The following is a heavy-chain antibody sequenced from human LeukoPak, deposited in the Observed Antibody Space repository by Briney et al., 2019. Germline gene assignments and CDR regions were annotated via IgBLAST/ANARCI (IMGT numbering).Heavy chain of an antibody. CDR1: GFTVSNCY. V-gene: IGHV3-53*01. D-gene: IGHD2-8*01. Sequence: SGGSLRLSCTASGFTVSNCYMAWVRQAPGKGLEWVADIYNVGTTHYEDSVRGRFAISRDNFRNTLYLQMNSLRDDDSAVYFCAREVEHCSNAACPLIYWGQGTVVTVSA. J-gene: IGHJ4*02. CDR2: IYNVGTT. CDR3: AREVEHCSNAACPLIY.